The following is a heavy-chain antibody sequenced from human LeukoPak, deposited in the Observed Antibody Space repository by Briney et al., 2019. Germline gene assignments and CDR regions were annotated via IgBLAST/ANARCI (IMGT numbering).Heavy chain of an antibody. Sequence: ASETLSLTCTVSGGSISSSSYYWGWIRQPPGKGLEWIGSLYHSGSTYYNPSLKSRVTISVDTSKNQFSLKLSSVTAADTAVYYCARAFYSSSWYHKEDFFDYWGQGTLVTVSS. D-gene: IGHD6-13*01. CDR2: LYHSGST. CDR3: ARAFYSSSWYHKEDFFDY. J-gene: IGHJ4*02. V-gene: IGHV4-39*07. CDR1: GGSISSSSYY.